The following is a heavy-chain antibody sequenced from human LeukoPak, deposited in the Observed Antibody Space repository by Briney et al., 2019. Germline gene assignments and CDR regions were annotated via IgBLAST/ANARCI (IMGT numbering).Heavy chain of an antibody. Sequence: ASVKVSCKASGYTFTSYYMHWVRQAPGQGLEWMGIINPSGGSTSYAQKFQGRVTMTRDTSTSTVYMELSSLRSEDTAVYYCARDPRGQGIAVAVPDYWGQGTLVTASS. V-gene: IGHV1-46*01. CDR2: INPSGGST. D-gene: IGHD6-19*01. CDR1: GYTFTSYY. CDR3: ARDPRGQGIAVAVPDY. J-gene: IGHJ4*02.